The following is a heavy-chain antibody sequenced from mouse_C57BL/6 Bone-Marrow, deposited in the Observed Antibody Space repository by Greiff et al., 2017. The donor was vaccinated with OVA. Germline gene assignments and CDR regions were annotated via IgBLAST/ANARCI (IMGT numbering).Heavy chain of an antibody. CDR2: INPSSGYT. Sequence: QVHVKQSGAELAKPGASVKLSCKASGYTFTSYWMHWVKQRPGQGLEWIGYINPSSGYTKYNQKFKDKATLTADKSSSTAYLQLSSLTYEDSAVYYCARAGYYWYFDVWGTGTTVTVSS. J-gene: IGHJ1*03. D-gene: IGHD2-2*01. V-gene: IGHV1-7*01. CDR1: GYTFTSYW. CDR3: ARAGYYWYFDV.